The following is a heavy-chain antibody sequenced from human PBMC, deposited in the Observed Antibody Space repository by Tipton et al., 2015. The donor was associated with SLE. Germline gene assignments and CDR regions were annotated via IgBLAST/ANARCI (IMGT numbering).Heavy chain of an antibody. D-gene: IGHD3-10*01. CDR1: GFTFSSYA. V-gene: IGHV3-30*04. J-gene: IGHJ4*02. Sequence: SLRLSCAASGFTFSSYAMHWVRQAPGKGLEWVAVISYDGSNKYYADSVKGRFTISRDNSKNTLYLQMNSLRAEDTAVYYSARGVYPIDYWGQGTLVTVSS. CDR2: ISYDGSNK. CDR3: ARGVYPIDY.